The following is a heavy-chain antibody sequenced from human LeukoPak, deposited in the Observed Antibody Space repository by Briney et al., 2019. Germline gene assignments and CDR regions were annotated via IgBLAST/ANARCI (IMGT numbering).Heavy chain of an antibody. Sequence: MTGGSLRLSCAASGFTFSDYYMSWIRQAPGKGLKWVSYISSSGSTIYYADSVKGRFTISRDNAKNSLYLQMNSLRAEDTAVYYCARHAPGRFHPDYWGQGTLVTVSS. V-gene: IGHV3-11*01. CDR1: GFTFSDYY. CDR2: ISSSGSTI. CDR3: ARHAPGRFHPDY. D-gene: IGHD2-15*01. J-gene: IGHJ4*02.